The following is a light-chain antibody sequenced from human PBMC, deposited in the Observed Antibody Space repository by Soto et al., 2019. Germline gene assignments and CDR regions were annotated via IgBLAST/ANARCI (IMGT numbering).Light chain of an antibody. CDR1: QSVSSY. V-gene: IGKV3-11*01. CDR2: ESS. J-gene: IGKJ2*01. CDR3: QQRSNWPYT. Sequence: EIVLTQSPATLSLSPGERATLSFRASQSVSSYLAWYQQKPGRAPRLLIYESSNRATGIPDRFSGSGSGTDFTLTISSLEPEDFAVYYCQQRSNWPYTFGQGTKLEIK.